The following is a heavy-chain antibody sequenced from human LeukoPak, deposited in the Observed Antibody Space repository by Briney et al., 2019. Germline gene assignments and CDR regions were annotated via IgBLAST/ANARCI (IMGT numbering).Heavy chain of an antibody. D-gene: IGHD5-24*01. CDR1: GGSISSGSYY. J-gene: IGHJ4*02. CDR2: VYTSGST. CDR3: AVSSMATTSSFDY. Sequence: PSQTLSLTCTVSGGSISSGSYYWNWIRQPAGKELEWIGRVYTSGSTSYNPSLKSRVTMSVDTSKNQFSLKLSSETAADTAVYYCAVSSMATTSSFDYWGQGTLVTVSS. V-gene: IGHV4-61*02.